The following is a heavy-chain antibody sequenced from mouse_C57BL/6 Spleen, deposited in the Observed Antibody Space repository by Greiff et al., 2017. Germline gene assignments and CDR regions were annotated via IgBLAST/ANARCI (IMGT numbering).Heavy chain of an antibody. CDR1: GYAFSSSW. V-gene: IGHV1-82*01. CDR2: IYPGDGDT. CDR3: ARTRGGDY. Sequence: VQLQESGPELVKPGASVKISCKASGYAFSSSWMNWVKQRPGKGLEWIGRIYPGDGDTKYNGKFKGKATLTVDKSSSTASMQLSSLTSADSAVYFCARTRGGDYWGQCTT. J-gene: IGHJ2*01.